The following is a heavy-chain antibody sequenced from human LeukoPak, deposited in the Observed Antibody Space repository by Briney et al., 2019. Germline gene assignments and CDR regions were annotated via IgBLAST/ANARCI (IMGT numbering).Heavy chain of an antibody. J-gene: IGHJ5*02. CDR2: INPTSGAT. V-gene: IGHV1-2*02. CDR3: ARYPPDCKTTDCRPGDWFDP. D-gene: IGHD2/OR15-2a*01. CDR1: GYTFTGYY. Sequence: ASVRVSCRTSGYTFTGYYMHWVRQAPGQGLEWMGWINPTSGATNYAQKFQGRVTMTRDTSISTAYMALSRLRSDDTAAYYCARYPPDCKTTDCRPGDWFDPWGQGTLVTVSP.